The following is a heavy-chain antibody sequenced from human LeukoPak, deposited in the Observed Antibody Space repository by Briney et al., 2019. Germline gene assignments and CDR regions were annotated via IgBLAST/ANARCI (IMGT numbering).Heavy chain of an antibody. CDR1: GGSISSYY. V-gene: IGHV4-59*01. Sequence: NPSETLSLTCTVSGGSISSYYWSWIRQPPGKGLEWIGYMYYSGSTNYNPSLKSRVTISVDTSKNQFSLKLSSVTAADTAVYYCAREKVGTGYWFDPWGQGTLVTVSS. CDR2: MYYSGST. J-gene: IGHJ5*02. CDR3: AREKVGTGYWFDP.